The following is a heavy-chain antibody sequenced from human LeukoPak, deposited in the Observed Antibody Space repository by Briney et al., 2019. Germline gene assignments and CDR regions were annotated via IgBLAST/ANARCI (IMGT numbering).Heavy chain of an antibody. D-gene: IGHD3-16*02. V-gene: IGHV4-34*01. CDR2: INHSGST. CDR1: GGSFSGYY. Sequence: PSETLSLTCAVYGGSFSGYYWSWIRQPPGKGLEWIGEINHSGSTNYNPSLKSRVTISVDTSKNQFSLKLSSVTAADTAVYYCARALGSYRSKRWFDPWGQGTLVTVSS. J-gene: IGHJ5*02. CDR3: ARALGSYRSKRWFDP.